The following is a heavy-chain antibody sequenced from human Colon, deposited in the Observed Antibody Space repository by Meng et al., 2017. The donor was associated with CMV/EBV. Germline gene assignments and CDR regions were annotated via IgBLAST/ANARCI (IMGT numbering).Heavy chain of an antibody. CDR1: CTNYP. CDR2: IVTSSTVT. CDR3: AKGRVSHDGTGYSHRSFDS. V-gene: IGHV3-23*01. J-gene: IGHJ4*02. D-gene: IGHD3-22*01. Sequence: CTNYPLSWVRQAPGKGLEWFSAIVTSSTVTYYADSVKGRFTISRDNSKNTLYLQMNSLGAEDTAVYYCAKGRVSHDGTGYSHRSFDSWGPGTLVTVSS.